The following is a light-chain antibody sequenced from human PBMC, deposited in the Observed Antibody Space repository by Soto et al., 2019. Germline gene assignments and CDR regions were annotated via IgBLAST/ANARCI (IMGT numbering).Light chain of an antibody. V-gene: IGKV3-15*01. J-gene: IGKJ4*01. Sequence: TVMTQSPAALSVSPGDRASLSCRASQSGGGNLAWYQLRPGQSPRLLIYDASTRATGIPDRYTGSGSGTEFTLTIASLQSDDIAIYYCQQYDDWPPLTFGGGTKVDLK. CDR1: QSGGGN. CDR2: DAS. CDR3: QQYDDWPPLT.